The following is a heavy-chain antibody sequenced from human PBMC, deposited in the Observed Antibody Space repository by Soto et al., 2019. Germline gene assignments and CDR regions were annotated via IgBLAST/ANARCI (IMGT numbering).Heavy chain of an antibody. Sequence: ASVKVSCKASGYTFTGYYMHWVRQAPGQGLEWMGWINPNSGGTNYAQKFQGWVTMTRDTSISTAYMELSRLRSDDTAVYYCARVAGYCSGGSCYSGAYYFDYWGQGTLVTVSS. J-gene: IGHJ4*02. CDR1: GYTFTGYY. D-gene: IGHD2-15*01. V-gene: IGHV1-2*04. CDR2: INPNSGGT. CDR3: ARVAGYCSGGSCYSGAYYFDY.